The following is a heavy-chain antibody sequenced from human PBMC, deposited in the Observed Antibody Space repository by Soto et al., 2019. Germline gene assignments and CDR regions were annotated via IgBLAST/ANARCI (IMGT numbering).Heavy chain of an antibody. Sequence: PGGSLRLSCAASGFTFSSYAMSWVRQAPGKGLEWVSAISGSGGSTYYADSVKGRFTISRDNSKNTLYLQMNSLRAEDTAVYYCAKSSGYYRELIVTFDYWGQGTLVTVSS. CDR1: GFTFSSYA. CDR2: ISGSGGST. V-gene: IGHV3-23*01. CDR3: AKSSGYYRELIVTFDY. D-gene: IGHD3-22*01. J-gene: IGHJ4*02.